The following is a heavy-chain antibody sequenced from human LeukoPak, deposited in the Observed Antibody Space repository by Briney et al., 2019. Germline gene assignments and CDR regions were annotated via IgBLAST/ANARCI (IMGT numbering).Heavy chain of an antibody. CDR1: GGSISSSSYY. V-gene: IGHV4-39*02. J-gene: IGHJ4*02. CDR3: AREEGVAGTGAYYFDY. D-gene: IGHD6-19*01. CDR2: IYYSGST. Sequence: SETLSLTCTVSGGSISSSSYYWGWIHQPPGKGLEWIGSIYYSGSTYYNPSLKSRVTISVDTSKNQFSLKLSSVTAADTAVYYCAREEGVAGTGAYYFDYWGQGTLVTVSS.